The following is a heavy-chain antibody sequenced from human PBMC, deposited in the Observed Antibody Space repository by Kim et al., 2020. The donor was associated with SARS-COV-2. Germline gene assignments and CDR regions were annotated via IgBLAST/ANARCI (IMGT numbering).Heavy chain of an antibody. D-gene: IGHD6-19*01. CDR2: INPNSGGT. V-gene: IGHV1-2*04. CDR3: ARDRIAVASPSGRNYYYYYGMDV. Sequence: ASVKVSCKASGYTFTGYYMHWVRQAPGQGLEWMGWINPNSGGTNYAQKFQGWVTMTRDTSISTAYMELSRLRSDDTAVYYCARDRIAVASPSGRNYYYYYGMDVWGQGTTVTVSS. J-gene: IGHJ6*02. CDR1: GYTFTGYY.